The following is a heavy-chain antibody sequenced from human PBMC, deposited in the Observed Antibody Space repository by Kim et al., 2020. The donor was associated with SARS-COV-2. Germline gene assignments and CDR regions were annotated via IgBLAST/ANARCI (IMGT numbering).Heavy chain of an antibody. V-gene: IGHV1-8*01. Sequence: ASVKVSCKASGYSFTRFEMTWVRQATGQGLEWMGWMNPDSGKAGYAQKFQGRVTMTGNTSISTAYLEVSSLTSEDTAVYYCARSMVRGVRYGLDVWGQGTTVIVSS. CDR3: ARSMVRGVRYGLDV. CDR1: GYSFTRFE. CDR2: MNPDSGKA. D-gene: IGHD3-10*01. J-gene: IGHJ6*02.